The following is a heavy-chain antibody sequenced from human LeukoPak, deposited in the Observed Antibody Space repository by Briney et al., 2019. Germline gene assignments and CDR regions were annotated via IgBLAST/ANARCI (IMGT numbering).Heavy chain of an antibody. V-gene: IGHV3-7*05. Sequence: GGSLRLSRAASGFTFSSHWMNWVRQAPGKGLEWVANIHEDGSDKYYVDSVKGRFTVSRDNAKNSLYLQMNSLRAEDTAVYYCARRKSGYQTFDYWGQGTLVTVSS. CDR1: GFTFSSHW. CDR2: IHEDGSDK. D-gene: IGHD3-3*01. J-gene: IGHJ4*02. CDR3: ARRKSGYQTFDY.